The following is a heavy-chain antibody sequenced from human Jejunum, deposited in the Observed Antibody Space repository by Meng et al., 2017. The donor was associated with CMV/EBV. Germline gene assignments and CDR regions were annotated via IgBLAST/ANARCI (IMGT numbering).Heavy chain of an antibody. J-gene: IGHJ4*02. CDR1: GYDFSNYG. CDR3: ARKQWEPDY. V-gene: IGHV1-18*01. D-gene: IGHD1-26*01. Sequence: SCNTSGYDFSNYGISWVRQAPGQGLEWIGWVSSYTDNTKYAPKFQGRVTMTADASTTTAHLELRSLRSDDTAVYYCARKQWEPDYWGQGTLVTVSS. CDR2: VSSYTDNT.